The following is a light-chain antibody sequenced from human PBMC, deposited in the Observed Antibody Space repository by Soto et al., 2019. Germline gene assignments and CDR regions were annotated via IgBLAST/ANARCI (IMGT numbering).Light chain of an antibody. CDR2: DAS. V-gene: IGKV3-11*01. CDR3: QHRYNWPLT. Sequence: EVVLTQSPATLSXXPXXXXNXXXRASQDINTYLGWYQQKPGQPPRLLIYDASNRASGIPARFSGSGSGTDFTLTIDTLESEDFAIYYCQHRYNWPLTFGAGTKVDIK. CDR1: QDINTY. J-gene: IGKJ4*01.